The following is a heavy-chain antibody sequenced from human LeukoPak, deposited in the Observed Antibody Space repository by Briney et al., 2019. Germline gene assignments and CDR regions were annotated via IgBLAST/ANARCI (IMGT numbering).Heavy chain of an antibody. Sequence: ASVKACCKASGYTFTSYAMHWVRRAAGQRLEWMGWINAGNGNTKYSQKFQGRVTITRDTSASTAYMELSSLRSQDTAVYYCARGRLSLITARANFFDYWGQGTRVTVSS. J-gene: IGHJ4*02. CDR1: GYTFTSYA. CDR3: ARGRLSLITARANFFDY. CDR2: INAGNGNT. V-gene: IGHV1-3*01. D-gene: IGHD3-16*01.